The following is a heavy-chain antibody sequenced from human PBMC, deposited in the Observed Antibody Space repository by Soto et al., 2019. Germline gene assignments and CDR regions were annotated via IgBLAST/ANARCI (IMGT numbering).Heavy chain of an antibody. CDR1: GGSFSGYY. Sequence: KPSETLSLTCAVYGGSFSGYYWSWIRQPPGKGLEWIGEINHSGSTDYNPSLKSRVTISIDASRTHFSLKLSSVTAADTAVYYCARQLVTGYNDHWGQGALVTVSS. CDR3: ARQLVTGYNDH. V-gene: IGHV4-34*01. J-gene: IGHJ5*02. CDR2: INHSGST. D-gene: IGHD2-2*02.